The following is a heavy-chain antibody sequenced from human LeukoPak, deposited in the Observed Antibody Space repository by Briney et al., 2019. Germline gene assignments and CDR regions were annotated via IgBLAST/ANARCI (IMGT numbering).Heavy chain of an antibody. Sequence: GGSLRLSCAASGFTFSSYWMSWVRQAPGKGLEWVANIKQDGSEKYYVDSVKGRFTISRDNAKNSLYLQMNSLRAEDTAVHYCARGSGGYSYGYYYYYYYMDVWGKGTTVTVSS. CDR1: GFTFSSYW. V-gene: IGHV3-7*01. J-gene: IGHJ6*03. CDR3: ARGSGGYSYGYYYYYYYMDV. D-gene: IGHD5-18*01. CDR2: IKQDGSEK.